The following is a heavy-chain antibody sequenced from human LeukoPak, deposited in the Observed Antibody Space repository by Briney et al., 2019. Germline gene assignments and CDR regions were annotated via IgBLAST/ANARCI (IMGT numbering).Heavy chain of an antibody. CDR2: INPSGGST. V-gene: IGHV1-46*01. CDR3: ARHTVAGFLAFDI. CDR1: GYTFTSYY. Sequence: ASVKVSCKASGYTFTSYYMNWVRQAPGQGLEWMGIINPSGGSTSYAQKFQGRVTMTRDTSTSTVYMELSSLRSEDTAVYYCARHTVAGFLAFDIWGQGTMVTVSS. J-gene: IGHJ3*02. D-gene: IGHD6-19*01.